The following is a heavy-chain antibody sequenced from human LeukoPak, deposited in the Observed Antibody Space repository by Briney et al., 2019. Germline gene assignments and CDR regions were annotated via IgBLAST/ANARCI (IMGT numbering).Heavy chain of an antibody. V-gene: IGHV4-61*01. CDR3: ARVYVYGSGSSFDY. J-gene: IGHJ4*02. D-gene: IGHD3-10*01. Sequence: SETLSLTCTVSGGSISSSSYYWSWIRQPPGKGLEWIGYIYYSGNTNYNPSLKSRVTISVDTSKNLFSLKLNSVTAADAAVYYCARVYVYGSGSSFDYWGQGTLVTVSS. CDR1: GGSISSSSYY. CDR2: IYYSGNT.